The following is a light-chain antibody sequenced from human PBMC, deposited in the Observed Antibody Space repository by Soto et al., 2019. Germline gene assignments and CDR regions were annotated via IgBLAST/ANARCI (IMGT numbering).Light chain of an antibody. V-gene: IGKV2-28*01. CDR3: MQAVQTPWT. CDR2: LGS. Sequence: DIVMTQSPLSLPVTPGEPASISCRSSQSLLHGSGYNYLDWYLQKPGQSPQLLIYLGSNRSSGVPDRFSGSESGTDFTLKISRVEAEDVGVYYCMQAVQTPWTFGQGTKVEIK. CDR1: QSLLHGSGYNY. J-gene: IGKJ1*01.